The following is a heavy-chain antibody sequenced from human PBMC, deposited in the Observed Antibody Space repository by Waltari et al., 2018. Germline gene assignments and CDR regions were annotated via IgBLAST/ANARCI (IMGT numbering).Heavy chain of an antibody. V-gene: IGHV1-58*01. CDR1: GFTFTSSA. CDR3: AHETKKQWLPTSGYYYYYMDV. CDR2: IVVGSGNT. J-gene: IGHJ6*03. Sequence: QMQLVQSGPEVKKPGTSVKVSCKASGFTFTSSAVQWVRQARGQRLEWIGWIVVGSGNTNYAQKFQERVTITRDMSTSTAYMELSSLRSEDTAVYYCAHETKKQWLPTSGYYYYYMDVWGKGTTVTVSS. D-gene: IGHD6-19*01.